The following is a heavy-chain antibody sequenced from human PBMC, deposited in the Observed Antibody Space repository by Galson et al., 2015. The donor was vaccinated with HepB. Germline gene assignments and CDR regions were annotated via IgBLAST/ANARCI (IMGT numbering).Heavy chain of an antibody. J-gene: IGHJ4*02. CDR1: GFTFSSYA. Sequence: SLRLSCAASGFTFSSYAMSWVRQAPGKGLEWVSAISGSGGTTYYADSVKGRFTISRDNSKNTLYLQMNSLRAEDTAVYYCAKGRGSGWYSDYWGQGTLVTVSS. CDR3: AKGRGSGWYSDY. CDR2: ISGSGGTT. V-gene: IGHV3-23*01. D-gene: IGHD6-19*01.